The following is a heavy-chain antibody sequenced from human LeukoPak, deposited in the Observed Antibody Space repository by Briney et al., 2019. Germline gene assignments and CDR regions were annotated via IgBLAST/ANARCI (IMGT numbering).Heavy chain of an antibody. V-gene: IGHV3-9*01. J-gene: IGHJ4*02. Sequence: GRSLRLSCAASGFTFDDYAMHWVRQAPGKGLEWVSGISWNSGSIGYADSVKGRFTISRDNAKNSLYLQMNSLRAEDTALYYCAKGTDWYTVTRNDYWGQGTLVTVSS. CDR2: ISWNSGSI. CDR3: AKGTDWYTVTRNDY. CDR1: GFTFDDYA. D-gene: IGHD4-11*01.